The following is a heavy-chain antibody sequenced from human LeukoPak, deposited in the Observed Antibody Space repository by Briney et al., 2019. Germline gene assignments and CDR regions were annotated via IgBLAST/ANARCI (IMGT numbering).Heavy chain of an antibody. D-gene: IGHD5-12*01. V-gene: IGHV5-51*01. CDR2: VYPGDSDT. J-gene: IGHJ5*02. CDR1: GYSFTRYW. Sequence: PGESLQISCKGSGYSFTRYWIGWVRPMPGKGLEWMGIVYPGDSDTRYSPSFQGQVTISADKSISTAYLQWSSLKASDTAMYYCARELNSGSPLDPWGQGTLVTVSS. CDR3: ARELNSGSPLDP.